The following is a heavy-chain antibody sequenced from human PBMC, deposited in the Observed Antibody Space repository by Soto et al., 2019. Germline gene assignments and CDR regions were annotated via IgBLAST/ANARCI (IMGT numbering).Heavy chain of an antibody. CDR3: TTGLTNYYIIRDY. CDR2: IKSKADYGTI. Sequence: EVQLVDSGGDLVKPGESLRLACAVSGLTVTDTWMNRVRQAPGKGLEWVGRIKSKADYGTIDYAAPVNGRFIISVDESENTLFLQMNGLKTEDTAVYYCTTGLTNYYIIRDYWGQGTLVSVSS. V-gene: IGHV3-15*07. J-gene: IGHJ4*02. D-gene: IGHD3-9*01. CDR1: GLTVTDTW.